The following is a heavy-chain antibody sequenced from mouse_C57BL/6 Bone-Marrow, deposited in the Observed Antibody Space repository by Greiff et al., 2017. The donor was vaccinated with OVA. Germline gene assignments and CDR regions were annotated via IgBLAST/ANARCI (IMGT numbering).Heavy chain of an antibody. CDR3: TRGRYYGSLDY. CDR1: GFTFTTYP. CDR2: FHPYNDDT. D-gene: IGHD1-1*01. V-gene: IGHV1-47*01. J-gene: IGHJ4*01. Sequence: QVQLLQSGAELVKPGASVKLSCKASGFTFTTYPIEWMNQNHGKSLEWIGKFHPYNDDTKYNEKFKGKVTLTVENSSSTVYMELSRLKSDDPAVYSCTRGRYYGSLDYWGQGTSVTVSS.